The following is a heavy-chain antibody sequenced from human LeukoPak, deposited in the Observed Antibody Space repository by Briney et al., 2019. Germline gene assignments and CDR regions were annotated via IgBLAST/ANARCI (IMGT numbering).Heavy chain of an antibody. CDR3: ARDHRGSGSTYYYYYMDV. CDR1: GFTVSGNY. V-gene: IGHV3-53*01. Sequence: GGSLRLSCAVSGFTVSGNYMSWVRQAPGKGLEWVSLIYSGGTTYYADSVKGRFTISRDNSKNTLYLQMNSLRAEDTAVYYCARDHRGSGSTYYYYYMDVWGKGTTVTISS. CDR2: IYSGGTT. D-gene: IGHD3-10*01. J-gene: IGHJ6*03.